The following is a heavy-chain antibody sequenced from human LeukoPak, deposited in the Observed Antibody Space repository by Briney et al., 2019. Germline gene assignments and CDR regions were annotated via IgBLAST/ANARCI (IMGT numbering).Heavy chain of an antibody. CDR1: GYTFTSYG. V-gene: IGHV1-18*01. Sequence: ASVKVSCEASGYTFTSYGICWVRQAPGEGLEWMGWISASNVNTNYAQNFLGRVTMTTDTSTSTAAMELRGVRYDETAVYYCARILRLTVSSPPWGQGTLVTVPS. CDR3: ARILRLTVSSPP. CDR2: ISASNVNT. D-gene: IGHD5/OR15-5a*01. J-gene: IGHJ5*02.